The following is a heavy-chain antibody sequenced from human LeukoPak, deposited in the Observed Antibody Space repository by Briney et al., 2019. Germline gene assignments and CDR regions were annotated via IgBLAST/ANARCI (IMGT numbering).Heavy chain of an antibody. J-gene: IGHJ5*02. CDR3: ARGPVAGMGFLDNWFDP. V-gene: IGHV1-8*02. Sequence: ASVKVSCKASGYTFSGYYLHWVRQATGQGLEWMGWMNPNSGNTGYAQKFQGRVTMTRNTSISTAYMELSSLRSEDTAVYYCARGPVAGMGFLDNWFDPWGQGTLVTVSS. D-gene: IGHD6-19*01. CDR2: MNPNSGNT. CDR1: GYTFSGYY.